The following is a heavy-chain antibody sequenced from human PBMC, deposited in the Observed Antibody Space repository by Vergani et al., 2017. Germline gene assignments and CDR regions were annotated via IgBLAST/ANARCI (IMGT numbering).Heavy chain of an antibody. Sequence: EVQLVESGGGFVRPGESLRLSCAASGFTFSKYWMTWVRQAPGKGLEWVANIEDDGDDKNYADSVKGRFTISRDNADNSVYLQMNSLRPVDTAVYYCAREIPRGASYFVFWGRGALFIVSS. CDR2: IEDDGDDK. J-gene: IGHJ4*02. CDR1: GFTFSKYW. D-gene: IGHD2-21*01. CDR3: AREIPRGASYFVF. V-gene: IGHV3-7*01.